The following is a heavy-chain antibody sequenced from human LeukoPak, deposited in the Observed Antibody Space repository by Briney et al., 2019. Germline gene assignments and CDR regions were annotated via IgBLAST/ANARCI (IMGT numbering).Heavy chain of an antibody. J-gene: IGHJ4*02. CDR1: GGSISSGSYY. CDR3: ARGLQPTYYYGSGSYYNVESFDY. D-gene: IGHD3-10*01. Sequence: SETLSLTRTVSGGSISSGSYYWSWIRQPAGKGLEWIGRIYTSGSTNYNPSLKSRVTISVDTSKNQFSLKLSSVTAADTAVYYCARGLQPTYYYGSGSYYNVESFDYWGQGTLVTVSS. V-gene: IGHV4-61*02. CDR2: IYTSGST.